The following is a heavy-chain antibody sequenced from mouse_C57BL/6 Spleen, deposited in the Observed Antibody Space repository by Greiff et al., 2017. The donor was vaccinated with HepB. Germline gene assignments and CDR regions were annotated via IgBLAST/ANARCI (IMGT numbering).Heavy chain of an antibody. V-gene: IGHV5-17*01. J-gene: IGHJ1*03. CDR2: ISSGSSTI. CDR3: ARGNSRYWYFDV. Sequence: EVQLVESGGGLVKPGGSLKLSCAASGFTFSDYGMHWVRQAPEKGLEWVAYISSGSSTIYYADTVKGRFTISRDNAKNTLFLQMTSLRSEDTAMYYCARGNSRYWYFDVWGTGTTVTVSS. CDR1: GFTFSDYG.